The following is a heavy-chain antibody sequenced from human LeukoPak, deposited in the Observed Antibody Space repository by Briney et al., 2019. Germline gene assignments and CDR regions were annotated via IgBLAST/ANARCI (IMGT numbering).Heavy chain of an antibody. V-gene: IGHV3-7*01. CDR1: GFTFSDYW. CDR2: IKQDGSEK. Sequence: GGSLRLSCAASGFTFSDYWMSWVRQAPGKGLEWVANIKQDGSEKYYVDSVKGRFTISRDNAKNSLYLQMNSLRAEDTAVYYCARNTGDLWSGYYQFDYWGQGTLVTVSS. D-gene: IGHD3-3*01. CDR3: ARNTGDLWSGYYQFDY. J-gene: IGHJ4*02.